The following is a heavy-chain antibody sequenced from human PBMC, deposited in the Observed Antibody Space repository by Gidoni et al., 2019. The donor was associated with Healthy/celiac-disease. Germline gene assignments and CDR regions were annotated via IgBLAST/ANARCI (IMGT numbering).Heavy chain of an antibody. CDR2: IYTSGST. J-gene: IGHJ6*02. D-gene: IGHD6-19*01. CDR3: ARDGGWSLGYYYGMDV. V-gene: IGHV4-61*02. CDR1: GGSISSGSYY. Sequence: QVQLQESGPGLVKPSQTLSLTCTVSGGSISSGSYYWSWIRQPAGKGLEWIGRIYTSGSTNYNPSLKSRVTISVDTSKNQFSLKLSSVTAADTAVYYCARDGGWSLGYYYGMDVWGQGTTVTVSS.